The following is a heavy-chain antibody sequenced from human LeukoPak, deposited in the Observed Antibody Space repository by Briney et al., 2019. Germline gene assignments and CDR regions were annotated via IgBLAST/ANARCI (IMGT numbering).Heavy chain of an antibody. D-gene: IGHD2-2*01. J-gene: IGHJ6*03. V-gene: IGHV4-59*12. Sequence: PETLSLTCTVSGGSISSYYWSWIRQPPGKGLEWIGYIYYSGSTYYNPSLKSRVTISVDTSKNQFSLKLSSVTAADTAVYYCARSYCSSTSCSPYYYYYMDVWGKGTTVTVSS. CDR3: ARSYCSSTSCSPYYYYYMDV. CDR1: GGSISSYY. CDR2: IYYSGST.